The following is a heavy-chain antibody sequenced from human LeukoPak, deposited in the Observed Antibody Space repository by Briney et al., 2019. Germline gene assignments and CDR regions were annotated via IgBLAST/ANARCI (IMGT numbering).Heavy chain of an antibody. CDR2: INAGNGNT. CDR3: AREGPKQWLVENWFDP. J-gene: IGHJ5*02. CDR1: GYTFTSYA. Sequence: ASVKVSCKASGYTFTSYAMHCVRQAPGQRLEWMGWINAGNGNTKYSQKFQGRVTITRDTSASTAYMELSSLRSEDTAVYYCAREGPKQWLVENWFDPWGQGTLVTVSS. D-gene: IGHD6-19*01. V-gene: IGHV1-3*01.